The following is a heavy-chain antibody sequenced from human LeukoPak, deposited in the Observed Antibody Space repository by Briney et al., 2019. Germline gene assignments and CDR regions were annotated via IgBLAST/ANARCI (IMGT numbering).Heavy chain of an antibody. CDR1: GFTFSSYA. Sequence: GGSLRLSCAASGFTFSSYAMSWVRQAPGRGLEWVSAISGSGGSTYYADSVKGRFTISRDNSKNTLYLQMNSLRAEDTAVYYCAKPGYSSSWSFDYWGQGTLVTVSS. V-gene: IGHV3-23*01. D-gene: IGHD6-13*01. CDR2: ISGSGGST. CDR3: AKPGYSSSWSFDY. J-gene: IGHJ4*02.